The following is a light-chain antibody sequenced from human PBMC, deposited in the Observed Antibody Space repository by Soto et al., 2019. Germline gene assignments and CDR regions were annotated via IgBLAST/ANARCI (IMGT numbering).Light chain of an antibody. V-gene: IGKV3-20*01. J-gene: IGKJ1*01. CDR3: QQYGGSPRT. CDR1: QSVGTS. CDR2: GAS. Sequence: EIVFTQSPVTLSLSPGESGTLSCRASQSVGTSIAWYQQKPGQAPRLLIYGASNRATGIPDRFSGSGSGRDFTMTINKLEPEDFAVYHCQQYGGSPRTFGQGTKVDIK.